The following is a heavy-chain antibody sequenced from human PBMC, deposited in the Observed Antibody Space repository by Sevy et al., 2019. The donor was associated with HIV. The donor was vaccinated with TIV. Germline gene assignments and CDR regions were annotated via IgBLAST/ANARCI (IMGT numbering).Heavy chain of an antibody. CDR1: GFTFSSHA. CDR3: AKSSLPFGDYHFNL. D-gene: IGHD4-17*01. Sequence: GGSLRLSCAASGFTFSSHAMTWVRQAPGKGLEWVSAISGSGESTYYAKSVKGRVTISRDNSRNTLYLQMNSLRAEDTALYYCAKSSLPFGDYHFNLWRPGTLVTVSS. J-gene: IGHJ5*02. CDR2: ISGSGEST. V-gene: IGHV3-23*01.